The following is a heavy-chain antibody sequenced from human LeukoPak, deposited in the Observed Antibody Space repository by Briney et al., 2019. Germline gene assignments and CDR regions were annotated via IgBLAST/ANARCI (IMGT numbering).Heavy chain of an antibody. CDR1: GFTFSDYS. CDR2: ISSSSPYI. V-gene: IGHV3-21*01. Sequence: GGSLRLSCAASGFTFSDYSMNWVRQAPGKGLEWVASISSSSPYIYYTDSVKGRFTISRDNAKNSLYLQMNSLRAEDTAVYYCARDGAVTNGRYFDYWGQGTLVTVSS. D-gene: IGHD4-17*01. CDR3: ARDGAVTNGRYFDY. J-gene: IGHJ4*02.